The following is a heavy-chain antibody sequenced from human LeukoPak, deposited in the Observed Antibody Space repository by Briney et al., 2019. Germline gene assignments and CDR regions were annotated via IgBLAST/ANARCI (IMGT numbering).Heavy chain of an antibody. V-gene: IGHV3-23*01. J-gene: IGHJ3*02. D-gene: IGHD3-22*01. CDR1: GFTFSSYA. Sequence: GGSLRLSCAASGFTFSSYAMSWVRQAPGKGLEWVSALSGSGGSTYYADSVRGRFTISRDNSKNTLYLQMNSLRAEDTAVYYCARDSTGSSLGYYYDSKDAFDIWGQGTMVTVSS. CDR3: ARDSTGSSLGYYYDSKDAFDI. CDR2: LSGSGGST.